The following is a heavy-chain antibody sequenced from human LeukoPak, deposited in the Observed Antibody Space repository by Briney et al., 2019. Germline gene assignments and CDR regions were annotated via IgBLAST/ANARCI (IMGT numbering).Heavy chain of an antibody. CDR1: GFTFSSYE. V-gene: IGHV3-48*03. Sequence: PGGSLRLSCAASGFTFSSYEMNWVRQAPGKGLEWVSYISTSASTIYYADSVKGRFTSSRDNAKNSLYLQMNSLRAEDTAVCYCARRGTSRSSYYFDYWGQGTLVTVSS. J-gene: IGHJ4*02. CDR3: ARRGTSRSSYYFDY. CDR2: ISTSASTI.